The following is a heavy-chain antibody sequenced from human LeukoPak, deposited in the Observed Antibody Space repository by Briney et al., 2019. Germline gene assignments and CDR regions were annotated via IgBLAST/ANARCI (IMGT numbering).Heavy chain of an antibody. CDR3: ATPYYYTGSDYYSSHY. J-gene: IGHJ4*02. D-gene: IGHD3-22*01. V-gene: IGHV3-21*01. CDR2: ISSSSTYI. Sequence: GGSLRLSCAASGFTFSTYTMNWVRQAPGKGLEWVSSISSSSTYIYYADSVKGRFIISRDNAKNSLYLQMNSLRAEDTAVYYCATPYYYTGSDYYSSHYWGQGTLVTVSS. CDR1: GFTFSTYT.